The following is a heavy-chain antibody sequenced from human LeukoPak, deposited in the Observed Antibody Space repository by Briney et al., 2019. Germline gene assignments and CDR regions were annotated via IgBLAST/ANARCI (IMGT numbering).Heavy chain of an antibody. CDR1: GGSFSGYY. CDR3: ARLYDFWSGYPADY. J-gene: IGHJ4*02. CDR2: INHRGST. D-gene: IGHD3-3*01. V-gene: IGHV4-34*01. Sequence: SETLSLTCAVYGGSFSGYYWSWIRQPPGKGLEWIGEINHRGSTNYNPSLKSRVTISVDTSKNQFSLKLSSVTAADTAVYYCARLYDFWSGYPADYWGQGTLVAVSS.